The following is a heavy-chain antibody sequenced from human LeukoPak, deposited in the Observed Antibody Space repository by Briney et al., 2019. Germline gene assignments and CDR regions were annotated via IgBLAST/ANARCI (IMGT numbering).Heavy chain of an antibody. V-gene: IGHV3-23*01. Sequence: PGGSLRLSCVASGFAFSSYAMSWVRQAPGKGLEWVSAISGSSSSTYYTDSVKGRFIISRHNSKNRLYLQMNSLRAADTAVYFCAKGEYYYGSGDAYYFGYLGQGTLVTVSS. CDR3: AKGEYYYGSGDAYYFGY. J-gene: IGHJ4*02. CDR1: GFAFSSYA. CDR2: ISGSSSST. D-gene: IGHD3-10*01.